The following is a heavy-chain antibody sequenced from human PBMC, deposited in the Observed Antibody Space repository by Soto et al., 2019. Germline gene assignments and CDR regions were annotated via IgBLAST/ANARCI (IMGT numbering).Heavy chain of an antibody. V-gene: IGHV3-23*01. D-gene: IGHD2-2*01. J-gene: IGHJ4*02. CDR1: GLTFSSYA. CDR3: AKGKGVVVPADTFDY. CDR2: ISGSGGST. Sequence: GGSLRLSCAASGLTFSSYAMSWVRQAPGKGLEWVSAISGSGGSTYYADSVKGRFTISRDNSKNTLYLQMNSLRAEDTAVYYCAKGKGVVVPADTFDYWGQGTLVTVSS.